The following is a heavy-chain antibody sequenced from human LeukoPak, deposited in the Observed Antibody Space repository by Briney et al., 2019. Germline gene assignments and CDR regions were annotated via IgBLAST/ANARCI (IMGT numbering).Heavy chain of an antibody. CDR3: ARVFYGFDP. CDR1: GGSISSSTW. D-gene: IGHD3-9*01. J-gene: IGHJ5*02. V-gene: IGHV4-4*02. Sequence: SGTLSLTCTVSGGSISSSTWWSWVRQPPGKGLECIGEIHHSGTTNYNPSLKSRVTISIDKSKNQFSLKLNSVTAADTAAYYCARVFYGFDPWGQGTLVTVSS. CDR2: IHHSGTT.